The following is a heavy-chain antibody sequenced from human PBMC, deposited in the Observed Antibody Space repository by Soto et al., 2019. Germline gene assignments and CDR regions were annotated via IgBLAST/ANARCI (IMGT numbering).Heavy chain of an antibody. Sequence: ASVKVSCKASGFTFTNSAVQWVRQARGQSLEWIGWIVVGSGNKNYAQKFQERVTITRDMSTSTAYMELSSLRSEDTAVYYCAAPAFYCSGGSCYDYFDYWGQGTLVTVSS. J-gene: IGHJ4*02. CDR3: AAPAFYCSGGSCYDYFDY. V-gene: IGHV1-58*01. CDR1: GFTFTNSA. D-gene: IGHD2-15*01. CDR2: IVVGSGNK.